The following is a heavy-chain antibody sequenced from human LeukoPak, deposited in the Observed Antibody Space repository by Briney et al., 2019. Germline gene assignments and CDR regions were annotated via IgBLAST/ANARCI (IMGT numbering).Heavy chain of an antibody. J-gene: IGHJ4*02. Sequence: GGSLRLSCAASGFTFSSNYMSWVRQAPGKGLEWVSVIYSGGSTYYADSVKGRFTISRDNSKNTLYLQMNSLRAEDTAVYYYARGYGSGSYPLLDYWGQGTLVTVSS. CDR1: GFTFSSNY. CDR3: ARGYGSGSYPLLDY. D-gene: IGHD3-10*01. CDR2: IYSGGST. V-gene: IGHV3-53*01.